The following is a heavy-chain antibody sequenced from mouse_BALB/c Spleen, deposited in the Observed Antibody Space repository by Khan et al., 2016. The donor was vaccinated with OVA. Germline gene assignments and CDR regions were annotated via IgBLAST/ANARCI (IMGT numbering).Heavy chain of an antibody. CDR1: GYTFTTYW. J-gene: IGHJ2*01. Sequence: VQLQESGPELVKPGASVKMSCKASGYTFTTYWMHWVKQRPGQGLEWIGYINPTSGYTDYNQKFKDKASLTADKSSSTAYMQLSSLTSDDSAVYYCARDRIDYWGQGTTLTVSS. CDR2: INPTSGYT. V-gene: IGHV1S26*01. CDR3: ARDRIDY.